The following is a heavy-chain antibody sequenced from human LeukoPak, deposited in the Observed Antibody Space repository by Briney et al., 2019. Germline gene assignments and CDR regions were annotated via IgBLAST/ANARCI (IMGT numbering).Heavy chain of an antibody. CDR2: IYSGSRT. Sequence: GGSLRLSCAASGFTVSSNYMSWVRQAPGKGLEWLSVIYSGSRTYYADSVKGRFTISRDNSKNTLYLQMNSLRAEETAVYYCARVDYGDYGFDYWGQGTLVTVSS. D-gene: IGHD4-17*01. V-gene: IGHV3-66*01. CDR3: ARVDYGDYGFDY. J-gene: IGHJ4*02. CDR1: GFTVSSNY.